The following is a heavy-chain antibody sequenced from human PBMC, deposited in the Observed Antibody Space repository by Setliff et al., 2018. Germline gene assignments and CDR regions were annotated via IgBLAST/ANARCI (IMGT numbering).Heavy chain of an antibody. Sequence: TSETLSLTCTVSGGSISSNTYYWSWIRQHPGKGLEWIGYISYSGSTYYNPSLKSRVSISIDTSKNQFSLNLSSVTAADTAVYYCARVATAILDAFDIWGQGTMVTVSS. CDR3: ARVATAILDAFDI. CDR1: GGSISSNTYY. V-gene: IGHV4-31*03. CDR2: ISYSGST. J-gene: IGHJ3*02. D-gene: IGHD5-18*01.